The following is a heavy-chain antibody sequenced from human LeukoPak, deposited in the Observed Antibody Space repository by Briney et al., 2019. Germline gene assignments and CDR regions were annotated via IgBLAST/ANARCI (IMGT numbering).Heavy chain of an antibody. D-gene: IGHD3-10*01. V-gene: IGHV1-8*03. CDR1: GYSFTNYD. CDR3: ARGRTIYGSGSYPDY. Sequence: ASVKVSCKASGYSFTNYDINWVRQATGQGLEWMGWMNPNSGNTGYAQKFQGRVTITRNTSISTAYMELSSLRSEDTAVYYCARGRTIYGSGSYPDYWGQGTLVTVSS. J-gene: IGHJ4*02. CDR2: MNPNSGNT.